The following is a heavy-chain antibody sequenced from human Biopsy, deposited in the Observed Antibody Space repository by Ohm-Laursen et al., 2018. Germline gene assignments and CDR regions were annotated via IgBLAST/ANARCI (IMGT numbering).Heavy chain of an antibody. J-gene: IGHJ6*02. D-gene: IGHD2/OR15-2a*01. V-gene: IGHV4-4*07. CDR3: TRATNSTGWPYYYFYGMDI. Sequence: GTLSLTCTVSGDSINNYYWSWIRQPAGKGLEWIGRIYTSGSPNYNLSLESRVTMSVDTSKNQFSLNLRSVTAADTAIYYCTRATNSTGWPYYYFYGMDIWGQGTTVTVSS. CDR1: GDSINNYY. CDR2: IYTSGSP.